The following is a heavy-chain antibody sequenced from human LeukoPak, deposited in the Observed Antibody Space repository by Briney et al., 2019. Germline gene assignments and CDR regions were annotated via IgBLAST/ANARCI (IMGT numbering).Heavy chain of an antibody. D-gene: IGHD6-19*01. CDR3: ARASPYSSGWYGVDY. CDR1: GGSISNYY. V-gene: IGHV4-59*08. CDR2: IYYTGAT. Sequence: PSETLSLTCTVSGGSISNYYWTWIRQPPGKGLEWIGYIYYTGATSYNPSLTSRVTISVDTSKNQFSLKLSSVTAADTAVYYCARASPYSSGWYGVDYWGQGTLVTVSS. J-gene: IGHJ4*02.